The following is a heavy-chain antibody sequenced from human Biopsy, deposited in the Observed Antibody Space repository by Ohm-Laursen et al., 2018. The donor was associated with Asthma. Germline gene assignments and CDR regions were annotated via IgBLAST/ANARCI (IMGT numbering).Heavy chain of an antibody. V-gene: IGHV4-39*01. CDR2: TYYGGTT. D-gene: IGHD6-13*01. CDR1: GGSISSSHFQ. J-gene: IGHJ6*02. CDR3: VRGSSSWHHGPFHYYYGLDV. Sequence: SETLSLTCTVSGGSISSSHFQWGWIRQPPGKGLEWIGNTYYGGTTYYNPSLKSRVTVSADTSKNQFSLKLTSVTAADTAVYYCVRGSSSWHHGPFHYYYGLDVWGQGTTATVSS.